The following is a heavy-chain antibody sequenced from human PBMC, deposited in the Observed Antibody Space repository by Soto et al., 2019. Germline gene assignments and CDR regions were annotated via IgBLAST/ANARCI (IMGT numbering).Heavy chain of an antibody. J-gene: IGHJ4*02. CDR3: ARRGKGHQWLTPSGVDY. CDR2: INHSGST. D-gene: IGHD6-19*01. V-gene: IGHV4-34*01. Sequence: QVQLQQWGAGLLKPSETLSLTCAVYGGSFSGYYWSWIRQPPGKGLEWIGEINHSGSTNYNPSLKSRVTISVDTPKNQFSLRLSCVTAADTAVYYSARRGKGHQWLTPSGVDYSGKGTLVTVSS. CDR1: GGSFSGYY.